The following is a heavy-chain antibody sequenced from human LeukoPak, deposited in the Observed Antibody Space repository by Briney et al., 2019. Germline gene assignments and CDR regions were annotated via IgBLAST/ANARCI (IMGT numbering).Heavy chain of an antibody. V-gene: IGHV3-48*01. Sequence: PGGSLRLSCAASGFIFNTYSMNWVRQAPGKGLEWASYISSSSSTIYYADSVKGRFTISRDNAKNSLYLLMNSLRAEDTAVYYCARDYSYGDSIDYWGQGTLVTVSS. CDR3: ARDYSYGDSIDY. CDR1: GFIFNTYS. D-gene: IGHD4-17*01. J-gene: IGHJ4*02. CDR2: ISSSSSTI.